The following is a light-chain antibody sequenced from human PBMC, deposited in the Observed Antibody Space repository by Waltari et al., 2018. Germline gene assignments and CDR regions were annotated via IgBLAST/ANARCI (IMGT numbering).Light chain of an antibody. J-gene: IGKJ1*01. CDR2: GAS. CDR1: QSVTSF. Sequence: EIGLTQSPGTLSLSPGETATLPCRASQSVTSFLAWYQQKPGQAPRILISGASSRAPGIRDRFSGSGSGTDFSLTISRLEPEDFAVYYCQKYDRLPATFGQGTKVEIK. CDR3: QKYDRLPAT. V-gene: IGKV3-20*01.